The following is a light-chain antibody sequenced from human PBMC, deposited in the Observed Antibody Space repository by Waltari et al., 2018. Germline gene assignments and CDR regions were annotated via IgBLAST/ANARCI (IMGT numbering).Light chain of an antibody. Sequence: DIQITHSPSSLSVSVGDRFTITCQASQGIVYFLNWYQHKPGKAPKLLIYDASNLETGVPSRFSGSGSGTDFTFTITSLQPEDIATYYCQQYHNFPLTFGQGTRLEIK. CDR3: QQYHNFPLT. CDR2: DAS. CDR1: QGIVYF. J-gene: IGKJ5*01. V-gene: IGKV1-33*01.